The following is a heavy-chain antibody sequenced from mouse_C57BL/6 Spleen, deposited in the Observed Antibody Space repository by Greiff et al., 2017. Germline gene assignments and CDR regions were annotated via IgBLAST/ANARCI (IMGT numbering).Heavy chain of an antibody. V-gene: IGHV1-15*01. Sequence: QVQLQQSGAELVRPGASVTLSCKASGYTFTDYEMHWVKQTPVHGLEWIGAIDPETGGTAYNQKFQGKAILTADKSSSTAYMELRSLTSEDSAVYYCTRSGYYGSSAWFAYWGQGTLVTVSA. J-gene: IGHJ3*01. CDR1: GYTFTDYE. D-gene: IGHD1-1*01. CDR3: TRSGYYGSSAWFAY. CDR2: IDPETGGT.